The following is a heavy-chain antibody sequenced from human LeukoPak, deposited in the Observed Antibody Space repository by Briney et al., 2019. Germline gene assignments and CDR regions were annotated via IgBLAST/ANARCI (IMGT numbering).Heavy chain of an antibody. J-gene: IGHJ4*02. CDR3: AKRFPVTDKYFDY. Sequence: GGSLRLSCAASGFTFSSYGMSWVRQAPGKGLEWVSVISSTVSNTYYADSVKGRFTISRDNSKNTLYLQMRSLRAEDTAVYYCAKRFPVTDKYFDYWGQGTLVTVSS. CDR2: ISSTVSNT. V-gene: IGHV3-23*01. CDR1: GFTFSSYG. D-gene: IGHD4-17*01.